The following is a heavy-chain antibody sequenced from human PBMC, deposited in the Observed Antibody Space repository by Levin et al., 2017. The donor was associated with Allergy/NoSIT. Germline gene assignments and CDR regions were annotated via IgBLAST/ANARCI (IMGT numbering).Heavy chain of an antibody. V-gene: IGHV3-48*02. D-gene: IGHD3-16*01. CDR2: IADDHVTT. CDR1: GFTFRNYS. J-gene: IGHJ5*01. CDR3: ARGDGTFDF. Sequence: SGGSLRLSCSASGFTFRNYSMNWVRQAPGKGLEWLAYIADDHVTTKYADSVKGRFSISRDNGRDSVSLEMNSLRDDDTALYYCARGDGTFDFWGQGTLVSVSS.